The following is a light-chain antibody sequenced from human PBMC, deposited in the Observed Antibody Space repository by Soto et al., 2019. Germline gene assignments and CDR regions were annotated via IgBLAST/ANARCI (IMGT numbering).Light chain of an antibody. CDR1: SSDVGGYDY. J-gene: IGLJ2*01. CDR2: DVS. V-gene: IGLV2-14*01. Sequence: QSALTQPASVSGSPGQSITISCTGTSSDVGGYDYVSWYQQHPGKAPKLMICDVSNRPSGISNRFSGSKSGNTASLTISGLQAEDEADYYCSSSTDSSTLVVFGGGTKLTVL. CDR3: SSSTDSSTLVV.